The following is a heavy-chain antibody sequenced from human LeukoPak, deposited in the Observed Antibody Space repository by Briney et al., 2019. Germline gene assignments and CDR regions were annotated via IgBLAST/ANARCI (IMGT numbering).Heavy chain of an antibody. Sequence: SETLSLTCAVYGGSFSGYYRSWIRQPPGKGLEWIGEINHSGSTNYNPSLKSRVTTSVDTSKNQFPLKLSSVTAADTAVYYCARASRPRYYYYGMDVWGQGTTVTVSS. CDR1: GGSFSGYY. V-gene: IGHV4-34*01. D-gene: IGHD6-6*01. CDR3: ARASRPRYYYYGMDV. J-gene: IGHJ6*02. CDR2: INHSGST.